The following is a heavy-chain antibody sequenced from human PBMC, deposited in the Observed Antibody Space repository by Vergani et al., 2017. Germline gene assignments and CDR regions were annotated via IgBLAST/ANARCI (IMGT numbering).Heavy chain of an antibody. D-gene: IGHD3-9*01. Sequence: QVQVVQSGAEVKKSGASVKVSCKTSAYTFSNYYMHWVRQAPGQGLEWMGIINPSGGHTNYAQKFQGRVTMTRDTSTSTVYMELSSLRSEDTAIYYCARGDYGILAGYRYWGQGTVVTVSA. CDR1: AYTFSNYY. V-gene: IGHV1-46*03. CDR3: ARGDYGILAGYRY. J-gene: IGHJ4*02. CDR2: INPSGGHT.